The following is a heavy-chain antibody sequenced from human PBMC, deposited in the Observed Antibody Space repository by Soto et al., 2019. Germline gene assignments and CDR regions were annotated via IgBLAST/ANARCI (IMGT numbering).Heavy chain of an antibody. CDR3: ATDGVTVRATNDY. J-gene: IGHJ4*02. CDR1: GFTFSKAW. CDR2: IKSKAHGGTT. V-gene: IGHV3-15*07. D-gene: IGHD1-1*01. Sequence: PGGSLRLSCAASGFTFSKAWMNWVRQAPGKGLEWVGRIKSKAHGGTTEYATLVKGRFSISRDDSKSTLYLQMNSLKTEDTAVYYCATDGVTVRATNDYWGQGTLVTV.